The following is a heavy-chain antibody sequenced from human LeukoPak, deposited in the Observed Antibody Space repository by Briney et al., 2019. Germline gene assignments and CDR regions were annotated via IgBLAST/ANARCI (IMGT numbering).Heavy chain of an antibody. CDR3: ARVSARSYILRFAP. V-gene: IGHV3-21*01. Sequence: PGGSLRLSCAASGFTFSSYSMNWVRQAPGKGLEWVSSISSSSSYIYYADSVKGRFTISRDNAKNSLYLQMNSLRAEDTAVYYCARVSARSYILRFAPWGQGTLVTVSS. J-gene: IGHJ5*02. CDR1: GFTFSSYS. D-gene: IGHD4/OR15-4a*01. CDR2: ISSSSSYI.